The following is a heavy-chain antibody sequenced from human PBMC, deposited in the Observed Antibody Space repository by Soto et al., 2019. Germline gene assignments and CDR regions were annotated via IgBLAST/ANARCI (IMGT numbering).Heavy chain of an antibody. CDR1: GGSISSGGYY. J-gene: IGHJ4*02. CDR3: AVGKAITTVTAAFFDY. V-gene: IGHV4-31*03. D-gene: IGHD4-17*01. CDR2: IYYSGST. Sequence: QVQLQESGPGLVKPSQTLSLTCTVSGGSISSGGYYWSWIRQHPGKGLEWIGYIYYSGSTYYNPSLKSRVTISXXTXKXXFSLKLSSVTAADTAVYYCAVGKAITTVTAAFFDYWGQGTLVTVSS.